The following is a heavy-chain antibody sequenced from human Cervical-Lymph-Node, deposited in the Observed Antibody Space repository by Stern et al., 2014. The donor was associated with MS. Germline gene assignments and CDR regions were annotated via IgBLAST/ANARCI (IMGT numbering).Heavy chain of an antibody. CDR3: ARRDYYDSSGYYGDAFDI. Sequence: VHLVESGAEVKKPGSSVKVSCKASGGTFSSYAITWVRQAPGRGLEWMGEIIPMFATTKYAQKFHGRVTIIADGSTTTAYMELSSLRSEDTAVYYCARRDYYDSSGYYGDAFDIWGQGTMVTVSS. J-gene: IGHJ3*02. CDR1: GGTFSSYA. V-gene: IGHV1-69*01. D-gene: IGHD3-22*01. CDR2: IIPMFATT.